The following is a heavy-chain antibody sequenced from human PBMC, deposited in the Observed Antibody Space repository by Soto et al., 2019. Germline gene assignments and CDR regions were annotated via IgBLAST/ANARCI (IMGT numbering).Heavy chain of an antibody. CDR1: GYSFTSYW. J-gene: IGHJ6*02. V-gene: IGHV5-51*01. Sequence: GESLKISCKGSGYSFTSYWIGWVRQMPGKGLEWMGIIYPGDSDTRYSPSFQGQVTISADKSISTAYLQWSSLKASDTAMYYCARHAPPRCNYYNGMDVWGQGTTVTVSS. CDR3: ARHAPPRCNYYNGMDV. CDR2: IYPGDSDT.